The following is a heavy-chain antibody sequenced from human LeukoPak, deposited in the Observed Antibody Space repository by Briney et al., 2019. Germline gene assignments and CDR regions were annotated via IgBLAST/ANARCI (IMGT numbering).Heavy chain of an antibody. CDR1: GFTFSSYA. CDR2: ISGSGGST. Sequence: PGGSLRLSCAASGFTFSSYAMSWVRQAPGKGLEWVSAISGSGGSTYYADSVKGRFTISRDNSKNTLYLQMNSLRAEDTAVYYCAKYARVGPAYYDFWSGYLPYYYYYMDVWGKGTTVTVFS. J-gene: IGHJ6*03. CDR3: AKYARVGPAYYDFWSGYLPYYYYYMDV. D-gene: IGHD3-3*01. V-gene: IGHV3-23*01.